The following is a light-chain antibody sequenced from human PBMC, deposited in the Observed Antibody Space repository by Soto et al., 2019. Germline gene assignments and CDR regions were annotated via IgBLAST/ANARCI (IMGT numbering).Light chain of an antibody. Sequence: DIQMTQSPSSLSAGVGDRVTITCXASHAIKNDVNWYQQKPGKAPKLLIYAASSLQSGVPSKFSGSGSGTDFTLTISSLQPEDFATYYCQQSYSTPLTFGGGTKVDIK. CDR1: HAIKND. J-gene: IGKJ4*01. V-gene: IGKV1-39*01. CDR2: AAS. CDR3: QQSYSTPLT.